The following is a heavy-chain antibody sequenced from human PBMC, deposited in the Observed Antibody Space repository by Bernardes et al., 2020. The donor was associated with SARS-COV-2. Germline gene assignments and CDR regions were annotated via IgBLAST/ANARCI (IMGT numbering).Heavy chain of an antibody. D-gene: IGHD3-9*01. V-gene: IGHV1-46*01. CDR1: GYIFTDYY. CDR2: INPSGGTT. J-gene: IGHJ5*02. Sequence: SVQVSCKASGYIFTDYYIHWVRQAPGQGLEWMGVINPSGGTTTYAQKFQGRVTMTGDTSTSTVYMELSSLRSDDTAVYFCARGHVYILRHFDRNNWFDPWGQGTLVTVSS. CDR3: ARGHVYILRHFDRNNWFDP.